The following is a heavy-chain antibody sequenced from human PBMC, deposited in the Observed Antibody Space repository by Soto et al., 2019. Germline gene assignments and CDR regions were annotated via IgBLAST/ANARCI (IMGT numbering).Heavy chain of an antibody. Sequence: ASVKVSCKASGYTFTGYYMHWVRQAPGQGLEWMGWINPNSGGTNYAQKFQGRVTMTRDTSISTAYMELSRLRSDDTAVYYCARDLIRSSWMVYYGMDVWGQGTTVTVSS. J-gene: IGHJ6*02. CDR1: GYTFTGYY. V-gene: IGHV1-2*02. CDR2: INPNSGGT. D-gene: IGHD6-13*01. CDR3: ARDLIRSSWMVYYGMDV.